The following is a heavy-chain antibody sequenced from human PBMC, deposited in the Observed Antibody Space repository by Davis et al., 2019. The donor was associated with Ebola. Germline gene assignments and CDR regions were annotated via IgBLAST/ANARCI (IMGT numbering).Heavy chain of an antibody. Sequence: PGGSLRLSCAASGFTFSRYTINWVRQAPGKGLEWVSSISSSSSYIYYAGSVKGRFTISRDNAKNSLYLQMNSLRAEDTAVYYCAREADYYDSSGYSHYFDYWGQGTLVTVSS. CDR1: GFTFSRYT. CDR3: AREADYYDSSGYSHYFDY. D-gene: IGHD3-22*01. CDR2: ISSSSSYI. J-gene: IGHJ4*02. V-gene: IGHV3-21*01.